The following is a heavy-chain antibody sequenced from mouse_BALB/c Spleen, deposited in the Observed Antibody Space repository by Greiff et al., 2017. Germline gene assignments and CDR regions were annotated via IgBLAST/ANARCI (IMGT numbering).Heavy chain of an antibody. Sequence: VQLKESGGGLVQPGGSLKLSCAASGFTFSSYGMSWVRQTPDKRLELVATINSNGGSTYYPDSVKGRFTISRDNAKNTLYLQMSSLKSEDTAMYYCAREGGHYYYAMDYWGQGTSVTVSS. J-gene: IGHJ4*01. D-gene: IGHD1-1*02. CDR3: AREGGHYYYAMDY. V-gene: IGHV5-6-3*01. CDR2: INSNGGST. CDR1: GFTFSSYG.